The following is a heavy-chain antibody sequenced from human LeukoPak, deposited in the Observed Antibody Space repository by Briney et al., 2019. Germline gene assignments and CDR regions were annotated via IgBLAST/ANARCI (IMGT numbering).Heavy chain of an antibody. J-gene: IGHJ4*02. CDR1: GFSFTNYW. Sequence: GRSQRPSCAASGFSFTNYWMSWVRQAPGKGLEWVANVKEDGTTKQYVGSVKGRFTISRDNAKNSLYLQMDSLRAEDTAVYYCVSQEVVPHWGQGPLVSVSS. V-gene: IGHV3-7*01. CDR3: VSQEVVPH. CDR2: VKEDGTTK. D-gene: IGHD2-15*01.